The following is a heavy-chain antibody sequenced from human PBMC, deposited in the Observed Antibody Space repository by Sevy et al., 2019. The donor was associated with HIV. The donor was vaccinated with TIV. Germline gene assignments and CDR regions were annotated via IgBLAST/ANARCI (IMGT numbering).Heavy chain of an antibody. V-gene: IGHV3-30*03. CDR1: GFSFSDHR. CDR2: ISYDGRNTK. D-gene: IGHD3-16*01. CDR3: ARDRGEILSSAFDY. Sequence: GGSLRLSCVGSGFSFSDHRMHWVRQAPGKGLEWMAVISYDGRNTKYKADSVKGRFTISRDNSKNTLYLQMNSLGAEDTALYYCARDRGEILSSAFDYWGQGTLVTVSS. J-gene: IGHJ4*02.